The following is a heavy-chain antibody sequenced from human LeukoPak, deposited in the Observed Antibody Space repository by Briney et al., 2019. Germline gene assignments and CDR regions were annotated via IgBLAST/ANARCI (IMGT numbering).Heavy chain of an antibody. V-gene: IGHV4-59*01. CDR2: IYYSRST. Sequence: PSETLSLTCTVSGHSISNYYWSWVRQPPGKGLEWVGHIYYSRSTNYNASLKSRVTISVDTSKNQFSLKMSSVTAADSAVYYCARDLYDSSGYPHNWFDRWGQGTLVTAS. D-gene: IGHD3-22*01. CDR1: GHSISNYY. CDR3: ARDLYDSSGYPHNWFDR. J-gene: IGHJ5*02.